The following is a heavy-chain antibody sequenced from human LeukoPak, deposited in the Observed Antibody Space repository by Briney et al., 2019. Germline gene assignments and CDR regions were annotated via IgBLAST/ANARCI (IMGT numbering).Heavy chain of an antibody. J-gene: IGHJ4*02. D-gene: IGHD3-10*01. CDR3: ARLVYGSGSYWNDY. V-gene: IGHV1-18*01. CDR1: GYTFTSYG. CDR2: ISAYNGNT. Sequence: ASVKVSCKASGYTFTSYGISWVRQAPGQGLEWMGWISAYNGNTNYAQKLQGRVTMTTDTSTSIAYMELRSLRSDDTAVYYCARLVYGSGSYWNDYWGQGTLVTVSS.